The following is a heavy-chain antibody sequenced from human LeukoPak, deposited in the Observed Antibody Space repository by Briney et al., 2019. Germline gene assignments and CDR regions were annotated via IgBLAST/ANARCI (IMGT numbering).Heavy chain of an antibody. J-gene: IGHJ4*02. CDR3: ARADLRGSYYHPHFLDY. V-gene: IGHV3-21*01. CDR2: ISDSSSYI. Sequence: PGGSLRLSCAASGFTFNNYNMNWVRQAPGKGLEWVSSISDSSSYIYYADSVRGRFTISRDNAKNSLYLQMNSLRAEDTAMYYCARADLRGSYYHPHFLDYWGQGTLVTVSS. CDR1: GFTFNNYN. D-gene: IGHD1-26*01.